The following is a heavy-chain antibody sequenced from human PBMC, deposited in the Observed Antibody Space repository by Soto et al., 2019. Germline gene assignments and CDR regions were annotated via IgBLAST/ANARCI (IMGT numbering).Heavy chain of an antibody. CDR3: AMVHYDFGSGYSTLDLDV. D-gene: IGHD3-3*01. V-gene: IGHV1-3*01. Sequence: GASVKVSCKASGYTFTSYAMHWVRQAPGQRLEWMGWINAGNGNTKYSQKFQGRVTMTRNTSISTAYMELSSLRSEDTAVYYCAMVHYDFGSGYSTLDLDVWGKGTTVTVSS. CDR1: GYTFTSYA. J-gene: IGHJ6*04. CDR2: INAGNGNT.